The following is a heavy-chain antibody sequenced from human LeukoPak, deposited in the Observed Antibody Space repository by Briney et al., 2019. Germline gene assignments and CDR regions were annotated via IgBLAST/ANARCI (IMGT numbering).Heavy chain of an antibody. Sequence: SETLSLTCTVSGGSISSYYWSWIRQPPGKGLEWIGSIYHSGSTYYNPSLKSRVTISVDTSKNQFSLKLSSVTAADTAVYYCARDLGGRRAIAAAANGDYWGQGTLVTVSS. V-gene: IGHV4-38-2*02. CDR1: GGSISSYY. D-gene: IGHD6-13*01. J-gene: IGHJ4*02. CDR2: IYHSGST. CDR3: ARDLGGRRAIAAAANGDY.